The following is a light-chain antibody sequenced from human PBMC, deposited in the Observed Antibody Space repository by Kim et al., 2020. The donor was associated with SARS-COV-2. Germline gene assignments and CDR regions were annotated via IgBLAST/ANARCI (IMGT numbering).Light chain of an antibody. CDR1: HGVGSY. CDR2: GAS. CDR3: QQRSNWPRVT. V-gene: IGKV3-11*01. J-gene: IGKJ3*01. Sequence: SPGERAPLSCRASHGVGSYLAWYQQKRGQAPRLLIYGASNRATGIPARFSGSGSGTDFTLTISSLEPEDFAVYYCQQRSNWPRVTFGPGTKVDIK.